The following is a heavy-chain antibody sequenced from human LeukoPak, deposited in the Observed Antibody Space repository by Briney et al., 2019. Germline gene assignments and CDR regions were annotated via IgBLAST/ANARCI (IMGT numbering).Heavy chain of an antibody. V-gene: IGHV3-23*01. CDR2: ISGSGGET. Sequence: PGGSLRLSCGVSGFTFSISAMSWVRQAPGKGLEWVSGISGSGGETYYAESVKGRFTISRDNSKNTLYMQMNSLRVEDTALYYCAKGLSGNFDYWSQGTLVTVSS. J-gene: IGHJ4*02. CDR1: GFTFSISA. CDR3: AKGLSGNFDY.